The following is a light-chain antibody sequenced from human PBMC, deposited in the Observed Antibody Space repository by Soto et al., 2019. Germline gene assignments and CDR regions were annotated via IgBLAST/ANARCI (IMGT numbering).Light chain of an antibody. CDR1: QSISNS. CDR3: RQYVSYPVT. J-gene: IGKJ4*01. CDR2: KAS. V-gene: IGKV1-5*03. Sequence: DIQMTQSPSTLSASVGDRVTIACRASQSISNSLAWYQQKPGKAPNLLIYKASSLESGVPPRFSGSGSGTECPLTISSLQPDDFATYYCRQYVSYPVTFGGGTKVE.